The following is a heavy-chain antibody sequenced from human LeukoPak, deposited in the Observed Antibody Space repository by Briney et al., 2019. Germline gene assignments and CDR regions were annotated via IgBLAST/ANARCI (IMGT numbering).Heavy chain of an antibody. CDR3: AKDLRFLEWLPFDY. D-gene: IGHD3-3*01. Sequence: GGSLRLSCAASGFTFSSYAMSWVRQAPGKGLEWVSAISGSGGSTYYADSVKGRFTISRDNFKNTLYLQMNSLRAEDTAVYYCAKDLRFLEWLPFDYWGQGTLVTVSS. CDR1: GFTFSSYA. J-gene: IGHJ4*02. V-gene: IGHV3-23*01. CDR2: ISGSGGST.